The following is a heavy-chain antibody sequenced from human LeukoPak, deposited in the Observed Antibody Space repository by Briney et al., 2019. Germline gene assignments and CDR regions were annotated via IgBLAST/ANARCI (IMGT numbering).Heavy chain of an antibody. CDR2: IYYSGNT. J-gene: IGHJ4*02. CDR3: ARQSVRAIAIAARPGNYFDY. V-gene: IGHV4-39*01. D-gene: IGHD6-6*01. CDR1: GGSISSSSDY. Sequence: SETLSLTCTVYGGSISSSSDYWGWIRQPPGKGLEWFGRIYYSGNTYNNPSLKSRFTISLDTSKNQFSLKLSSVTAADTAVYYCARQSVRAIAIAARPGNYFDYWGQGTLVTVSS.